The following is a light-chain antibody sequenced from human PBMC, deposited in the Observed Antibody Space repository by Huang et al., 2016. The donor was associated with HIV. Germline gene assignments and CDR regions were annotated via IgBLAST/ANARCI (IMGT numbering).Light chain of an antibody. J-gene: IGKJ1*01. V-gene: IGKV1-39*01. CDR1: QNINSY. CDR2: GAS. Sequence: DIQMTQSPSSLSASVGDRVTITCRASQNINSYLNWYQKKPGKAPKVLIYGASMLQSGVPARFSSSGSGTDFTLTISSLQPDDFATYYCQQSDNIPPTFGQGTRV. CDR3: QQSDNIPPT.